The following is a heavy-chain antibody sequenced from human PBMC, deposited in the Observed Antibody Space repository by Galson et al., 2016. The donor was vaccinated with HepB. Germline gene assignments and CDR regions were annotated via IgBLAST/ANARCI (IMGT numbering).Heavy chain of an antibody. Sequence: SLRLSCAASGFAFRTYWMNWVRQAPGKGLEWVANINEDGSAKYYVHSAKGRFIISRDNVKNSLFLQMTTLRADDTAVYYCARVGRSGWPSEHWGQGTLVTVSS. D-gene: IGHD6-19*01. CDR1: GFAFRTYW. V-gene: IGHV3-7*03. CDR2: INEDGSAK. J-gene: IGHJ4*02. CDR3: ARVGRSGWPSEH.